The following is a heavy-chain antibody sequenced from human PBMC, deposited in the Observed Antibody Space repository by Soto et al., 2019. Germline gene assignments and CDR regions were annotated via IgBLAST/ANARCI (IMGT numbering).Heavy chain of an antibody. J-gene: IGHJ6*02. Sequence: VSCKASGGTFSSYAVSWVRQAPGQGLEWMGGIIPIFGTANYAQKFQGRVTITADKSTSTAYMELSSLRSEDTAVYYCASSLPYDFWSGYYSGYYYGMDVWGQGTTVTVSS. CDR1: GGTFSSYA. V-gene: IGHV1-69*06. CDR3: ASSLPYDFWSGYYSGYYYGMDV. D-gene: IGHD3-3*01. CDR2: IIPIFGTA.